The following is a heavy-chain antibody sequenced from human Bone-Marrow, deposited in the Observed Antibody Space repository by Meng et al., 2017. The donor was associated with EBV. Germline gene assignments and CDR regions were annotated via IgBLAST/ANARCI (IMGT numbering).Heavy chain of an antibody. CDR1: GRFIRGYF. D-gene: IGHD3-16*02. J-gene: IGHJ4*02. CDR3: ARGKSRDYIWGSYRIFDY. Sequence: GQQQQLGAGLLKQSETLSLLVGVYGRFIRGYFWSWIRQPAGKGLEWIGEINHSGSTNYNPSLKSRVTISVDTSKNQFSLNLSSVTAADTSVYYCARGKSRDYIWGSYRIFDYWGQGTLVTVSS. V-gene: IGHV4-34*01. CDR2: INHSGST.